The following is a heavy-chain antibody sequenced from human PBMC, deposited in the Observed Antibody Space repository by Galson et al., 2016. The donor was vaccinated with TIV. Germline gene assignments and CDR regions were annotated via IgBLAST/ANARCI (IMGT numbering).Heavy chain of an antibody. D-gene: IGHD2-21*02. CDR3: ARVRSCGGDCYYFDY. J-gene: IGHJ4*02. V-gene: IGHV3-23*01. CDR2: ISGSSGIT. Sequence: SLRLSCAASGFTFNNYAMHWVRQAPGKGLEWVSGISGSSGITYIAESVKGRFAISRDNSRDTLYLQLNSLRAEDTALYHCARVRSCGGDCYYFDYWGQGSLVTVSS. CDR1: GFTFNNYA.